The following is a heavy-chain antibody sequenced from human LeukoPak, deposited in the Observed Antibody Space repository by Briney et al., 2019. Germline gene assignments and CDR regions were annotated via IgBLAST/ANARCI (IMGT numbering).Heavy chain of an antibody. J-gene: IGHJ6*02. Sequence: GGSLRLSCAASGFTFSNAWMGWVRQAPGKGLEWVGRIKSKTDGGTTDYAAPVKGRFTISRDDSKNTLYLQMNSLKTEDTAVYYCTTDRSELSAGGNYYYYGMDVWGQGTTVTVSS. CDR2: IKSKTDGGTT. CDR1: GFTFSNAW. D-gene: IGHD1-26*01. CDR3: TTDRSELSAGGNYYYYGMDV. V-gene: IGHV3-15*01.